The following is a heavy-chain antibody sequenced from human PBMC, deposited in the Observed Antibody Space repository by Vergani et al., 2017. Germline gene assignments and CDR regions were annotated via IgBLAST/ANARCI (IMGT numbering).Heavy chain of an antibody. CDR3: ARDLRLLYNRFDP. D-gene: IGHD1-14*01. J-gene: IGHJ5*02. Sequence: QVHLVESGGGVVQPGRSLRLSCVVSGFTSSYYGMHWVRQAPGKGLEWVAVISYDGTQKYYADSMKGRFTISRDNSKSTMYLQMNSLRDEDTGVYYCARDLRLLYNRFDPWGQGTLVTVSS. V-gene: IGHV3-30*03. CDR1: GFTSSYYG. CDR2: ISYDGTQK.